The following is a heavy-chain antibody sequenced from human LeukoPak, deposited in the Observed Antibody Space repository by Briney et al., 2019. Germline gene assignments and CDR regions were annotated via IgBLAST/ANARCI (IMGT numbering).Heavy chain of an antibody. CDR3: ARESWDYSYYVDV. Sequence: SETLFLTCTVSGGSISSSSYYWGWIRQPPGKGLEWIGSIYYSGSTYYNPSLKSRVTISVDTSKNQFSLRLSSVTAADTAVYYCARESWDYSYYVDVWGKGTTVTVS. J-gene: IGHJ6*03. D-gene: IGHD6-13*01. CDR2: IYYSGST. CDR1: GGSISSSSYY. V-gene: IGHV4-39*07.